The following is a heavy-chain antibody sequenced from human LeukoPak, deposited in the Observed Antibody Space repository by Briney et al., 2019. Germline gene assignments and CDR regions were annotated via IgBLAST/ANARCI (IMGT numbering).Heavy chain of an antibody. CDR1: GGSIRCYY. D-gene: IGHD3-22*01. Sequence: SETLSLTCIVSGGSIRCYYWSWIRQPPGKGLEWIGYIYYSGSTNYNPSLKSRVTISVDTSKNQFSLKLSSVTAADTAVYYCASGSGYYFADYWGQGTLVTVSS. CDR3: ASGSGYYFADY. V-gene: IGHV4-59*12. J-gene: IGHJ4*02. CDR2: IYYSGST.